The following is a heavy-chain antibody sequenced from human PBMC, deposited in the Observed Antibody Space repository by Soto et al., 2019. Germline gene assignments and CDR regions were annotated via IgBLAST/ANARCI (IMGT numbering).Heavy chain of an antibody. CDR2: IILPLGTP. J-gene: IGHJ4*02. D-gene: IGHD3-22*01. Sequence: QVRLVQSGAEVKKTGSSVKVSCKASGTTFSNYAIGWVRQAPGQGLEWMGGIILPLGTPNYAQKFQGRVTITADESMTTVYMALRGLRFEDTAVYYCVRGPDYEGYFDYWGQGSLVTVSS. CDR3: VRGPDYEGYFDY. CDR1: GTTFSNYA. V-gene: IGHV1-69*12.